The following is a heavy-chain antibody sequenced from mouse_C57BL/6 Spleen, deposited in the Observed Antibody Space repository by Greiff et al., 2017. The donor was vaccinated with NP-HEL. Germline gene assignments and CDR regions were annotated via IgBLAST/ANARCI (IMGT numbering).Heavy chain of an antibody. D-gene: IGHD2-5*01. CDR1: GYSITSGYY. Sequence: EVQLQQSGPGLVKPSQSLSLTCSVTGYSITSGYYWNWIRQFPGNKLEWMGYISYAGSNNYNPSLKNRISITRDTSKNQFFLKLNSVTTEDTATYYCAREDSNYDMDYWGQGTSVTVSS. CDR2: ISYAGSN. V-gene: IGHV3-6*01. J-gene: IGHJ4*01. CDR3: AREDSNYDMDY.